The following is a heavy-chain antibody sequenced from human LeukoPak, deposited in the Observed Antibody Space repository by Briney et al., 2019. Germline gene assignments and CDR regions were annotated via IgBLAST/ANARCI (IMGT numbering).Heavy chain of an antibody. CDR3: ARGRITMVRGAPLWFDP. J-gene: IGHJ5*02. V-gene: IGHV4-34*01. CDR1: GGSFIGYY. CDR2: INHSGST. D-gene: IGHD3-10*01. Sequence: PSETLSLTCAVYGGSFIGYYWNWIRQPPGKVLEWIGEINHSGSTNYNSSLKSRVTISVDTSKNQFSLKLSSVTAADTAVYYCARGRITMVRGAPLWFDPWGQGTLVTVSS.